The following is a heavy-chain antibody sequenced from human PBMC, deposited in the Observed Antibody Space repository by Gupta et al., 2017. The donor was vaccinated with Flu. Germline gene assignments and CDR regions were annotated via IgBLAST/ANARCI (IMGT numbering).Heavy chain of an antibody. CDR1: GGSSSSYA. D-gene: IGHD5-18*01. J-gene: IGHJ6*02. CDR3: ARLAVDTAMVSYYYYGMDV. V-gene: IGHV1-69*01. CDR2: IIPIFGTA. Sequence: AQLVQSGAEVKKPGSSVKVSCKASGGSSSSYAISWVRPAPGQGLEWMGGIIPIFGTANYAQKFQGRVTITADESTSTAYMELSSLRSEDTAVYYCARLAVDTAMVSYYYYGMDVWGQGTTVTVSS.